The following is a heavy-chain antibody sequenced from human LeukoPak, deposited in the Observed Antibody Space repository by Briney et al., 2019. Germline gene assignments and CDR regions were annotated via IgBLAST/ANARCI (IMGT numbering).Heavy chain of an antibody. J-gene: IGHJ4*02. V-gene: IGHV3-30-3*01. Sequence: GGSLRLSCAASGFTFSSYAMHWVRQAPGKGLEWVAVISYDGSNKYYADSVKGQFTISRDNSKNTLYLQMNSLRAEDTAVYYCASSSGWASPSFDYWGQGTLVTVSS. CDR3: ASSSGWASPSFDY. CDR1: GFTFSSYA. D-gene: IGHD6-19*01. CDR2: ISYDGSNK.